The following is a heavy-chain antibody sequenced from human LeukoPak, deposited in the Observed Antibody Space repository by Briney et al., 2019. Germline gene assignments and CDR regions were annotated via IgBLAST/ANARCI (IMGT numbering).Heavy chain of an antibody. V-gene: IGHV1-69*01. Sequence: SVKVSCKASGGTFSSYAISWVRQAPGQGLEWMGGIIPIFGTANYAQKFQGRVTITADESTSTAYMELSSLRSEDAAVYYCARGETRTYDFWSGYYPNWGQGTLVTVSS. CDR2: IIPIFGTA. D-gene: IGHD3-3*01. CDR1: GGTFSSYA. J-gene: IGHJ4*02. CDR3: ARGETRTYDFWSGYYPN.